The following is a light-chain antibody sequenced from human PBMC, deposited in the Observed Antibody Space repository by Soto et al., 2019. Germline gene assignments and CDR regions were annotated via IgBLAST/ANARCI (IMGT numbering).Light chain of an antibody. CDR1: QSVSRTY. CDR3: QQYGSPYT. Sequence: EIVLTQSPGTLSLSPGERATLSCRASQSVSRTYFAWYQQKPGQAPRLLIHGASSRATGIPDRFSGSGSGTDFTLTISRLEPEDFAVYYCQQYGSPYTFGQGTKLETK. J-gene: IGKJ2*01. CDR2: GAS. V-gene: IGKV3-20*01.